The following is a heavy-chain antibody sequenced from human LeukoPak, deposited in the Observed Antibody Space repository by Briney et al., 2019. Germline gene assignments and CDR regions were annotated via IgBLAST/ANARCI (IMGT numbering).Heavy chain of an antibody. Sequence: PSETLSLTCPVSGGSLLSRVHNWGWIRQPPGKGLEWIGSTYSNPSLNTRVTISVDTSGNQFSLKMSSVTAADTAVYFCASFRHTYEDDVSGSGVLDYWGQGIRVTVSP. V-gene: IGHV4-39*01. J-gene: IGHJ4*02. CDR1: GGSLLSRVHN. CDR2: T. CDR3: ASFRHTYEDDVSGSGVLDY. D-gene: IGHD3-10*01.